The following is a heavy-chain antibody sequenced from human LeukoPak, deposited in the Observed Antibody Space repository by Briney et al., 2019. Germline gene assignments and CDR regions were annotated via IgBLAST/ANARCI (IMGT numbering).Heavy chain of an antibody. D-gene: IGHD6-19*01. V-gene: IGHV4-34*01. CDR3: ARGSGSYTGAADH. Sequence: SETLSLTCAVHGLSFTGYYWSWIRQPPGKGLEWIGEMNHRGNSYFNPSFKSRVSISLDTSRKQFSLNLTSVTAADTAFYFCARGSGSYTGAADHWGQGTLVTVSS. CDR1: GLSFTGYY. CDR2: MNHRGNS. J-gene: IGHJ5*02.